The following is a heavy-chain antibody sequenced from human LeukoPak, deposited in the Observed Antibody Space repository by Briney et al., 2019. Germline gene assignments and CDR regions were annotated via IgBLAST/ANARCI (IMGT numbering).Heavy chain of an antibody. Sequence: GRSLRLSCAASGFTFSSYWMSWVRQAPGKGLEWVAKIKQDGSEKYYVDSVKGRLTISRDNGKNTLYLQMDTLRAEDTAVYYCARDARTDSPFSWSDPWGQGTLVTVSS. CDR2: IKQDGSEK. CDR3: ARDARTDSPFSWSDP. CDR1: GFTFSSYW. J-gene: IGHJ5*02. D-gene: IGHD2-8*02. V-gene: IGHV3-7*01.